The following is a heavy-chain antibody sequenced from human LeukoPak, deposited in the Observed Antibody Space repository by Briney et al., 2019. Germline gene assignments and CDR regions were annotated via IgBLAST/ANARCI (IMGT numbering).Heavy chain of an antibody. CDR2: ISYDGSNK. J-gene: IGHJ4*02. CDR1: GFTFSSYG. CDR3: ASLYSSGRFDY. Sequence: GGSLRLSCAASGFTFSSYGMHWVRQAPGKGLEWVAVISYDGSNKYYADSVKGRFTISRDNSKNTLYLQMNSLRAEDTAVYYCASLYSSGRFDYWGQGTLVTVSS. D-gene: IGHD6-19*01. V-gene: IGHV3-30*03.